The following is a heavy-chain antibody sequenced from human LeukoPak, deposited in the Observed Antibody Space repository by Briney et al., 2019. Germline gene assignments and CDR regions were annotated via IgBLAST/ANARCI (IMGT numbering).Heavy chain of an antibody. D-gene: IGHD6-19*01. CDR3: SRPYSGWDLYPFDY. Sequence: PGGCLRLSCEASGFSFSDSAVHWGRQPSGKGLEWVVRIRRGEYNYATAYAASVRGRFTISRDDSKNTAYLQMNSLKTEDTAVYYCSRPYSGWDLYPFDYWGQGVLVTVSS. V-gene: IGHV3-73*01. CDR2: IRRGEYNYAT. J-gene: IGHJ4*02. CDR1: GFSFSDSA.